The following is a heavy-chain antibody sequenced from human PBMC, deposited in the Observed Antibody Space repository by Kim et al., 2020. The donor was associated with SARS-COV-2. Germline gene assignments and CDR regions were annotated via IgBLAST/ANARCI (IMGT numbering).Heavy chain of an antibody. Sequence: ADYVKGRFTISRNNAKNALYLQMNSLRAEDTAGYYCARLTPDSSGYYYDYWGQRTLVTVSS. J-gene: IGHJ4*02. D-gene: IGHD3-22*01. CDR3: ARLTPDSSGYYYDY. V-gene: IGHV3-11*04.